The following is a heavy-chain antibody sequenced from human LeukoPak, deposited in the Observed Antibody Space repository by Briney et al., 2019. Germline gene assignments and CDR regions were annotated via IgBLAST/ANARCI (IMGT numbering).Heavy chain of an antibody. CDR3: ARSIFGVVISYYYYYMDV. J-gene: IGHJ6*03. D-gene: IGHD3-3*02. V-gene: IGHV1-8*01. CDR2: MNPNSGNT. Sequence: ASVKLSCKASGYTFTSYDINWVRQATGQGLEWMGWMNPNSGNTGYAQKFQGRVTMTRNTSISTAYMELSSLRSEDTAVYYCARSIFGVVISYYYYYMDVWGKGTTVTVSS. CDR1: GYTFTSYD.